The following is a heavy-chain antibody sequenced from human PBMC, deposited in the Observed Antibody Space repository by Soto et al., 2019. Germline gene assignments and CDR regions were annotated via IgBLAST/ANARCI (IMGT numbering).Heavy chain of an antibody. D-gene: IGHD3-16*01. Sequence: EVQLVESGGGLVQPGGSLRLSCAASGFTFSSNRMIWVRQDPGKGLEWVAKINQDGGVRYYVDSVKGRFTISRDNAKNSLYLQMNSLRSEDTAVYYCATDYQAYWGQGTLVTVSS. J-gene: IGHJ1*01. CDR2: INQDGGVR. CDR1: GFTFSSNR. V-gene: IGHV3-7*01. CDR3: ATDYQAY.